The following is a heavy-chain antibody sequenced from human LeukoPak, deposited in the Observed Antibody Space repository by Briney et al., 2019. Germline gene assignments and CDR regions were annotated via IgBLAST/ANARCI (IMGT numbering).Heavy chain of an antibody. V-gene: IGHV1-2*02. Sequence: GASVKVSCKASGYTFTGYYMHWVRQAPGQGLEWMGWINPNSGGTNSAQKFQGRVTMTRDTSISTAYMELSRLRSDDTAMYYCARDQWNQALYYDSSGYYPDYWGQGTLVTVSS. CDR2: INPNSGGT. CDR1: GYTFTGYY. J-gene: IGHJ4*02. D-gene: IGHD3-22*01. CDR3: ARDQWNQALYYDSSGYYPDY.